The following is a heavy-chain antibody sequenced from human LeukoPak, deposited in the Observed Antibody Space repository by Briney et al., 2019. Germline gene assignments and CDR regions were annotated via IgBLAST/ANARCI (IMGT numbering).Heavy chain of an antibody. CDR2: MHDSGST. Sequence: SETLSLTCAVSGGSITSGGYSWSWIRQTPGKGLEWIAYMHDSGSTYYNPSLKSRVTISVDTSKNQFSLRLSSVTAADTAVYYCARDGMVRGVQPTNWFDPWGQGTLVTVSS. V-gene: IGHV4-30-4*07. D-gene: IGHD3-10*01. J-gene: IGHJ5*02. CDR1: GGSITSGGYS. CDR3: ARDGMVRGVQPTNWFDP.